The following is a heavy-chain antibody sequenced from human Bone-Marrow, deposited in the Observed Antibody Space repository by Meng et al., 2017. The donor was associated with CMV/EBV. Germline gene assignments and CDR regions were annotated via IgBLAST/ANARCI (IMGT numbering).Heavy chain of an antibody. CDR3: ARGDSHDYSNYANWFDP. Sequence: ASVKVSCKASGYTFTSYDINWVRQATGQGLEWMGWMNPNSGNTGYAQKFQGRVTMTRNTSISTAYMELSSLRSEDTAVYYCARGDSHDYSNYANWFDPWGQGTLDTVSS. V-gene: IGHV1-8*01. CDR2: MNPNSGNT. CDR1: GYTFTSYD. J-gene: IGHJ5*02. D-gene: IGHD4-11*01.